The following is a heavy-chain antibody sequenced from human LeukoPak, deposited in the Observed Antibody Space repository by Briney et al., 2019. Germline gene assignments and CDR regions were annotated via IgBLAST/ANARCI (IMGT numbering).Heavy chain of an antibody. CDR3: AKDPIWWNYFDY. CDR1: GFTFSRHG. CDR2: ISYDGSNK. D-gene: IGHD2-8*02. J-gene: IGHJ4*02. Sequence: GGSLRLSCAASGFTFSRHGMHWVRQAPGKGLEWVAVISYDGSNKHYADSVKGRFTTSRDNSKNTLYLQMNSLRAEDTAVYYCAKDPIWWNYFDYWGEGTLVTVSS. V-gene: IGHV3-30*18.